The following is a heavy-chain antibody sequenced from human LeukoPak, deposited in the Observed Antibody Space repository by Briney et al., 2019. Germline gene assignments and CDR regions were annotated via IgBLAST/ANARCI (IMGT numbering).Heavy chain of an antibody. J-gene: IGHJ4*02. V-gene: IGHV3-23*01. CDR2: ISGSGGST. Sequence: GGSLRLSCAASGFTFSSYAMSWVRQAPGKGLEWVSAISGSGGSTYYADSVKGRFTISRDNSKNTLYLQMNSLRAEDTAVYYCAKDLGSSGWYRTFDYWGQGTLVTVSS. CDR1: GFTFSSYA. D-gene: IGHD6-19*01. CDR3: AKDLGSSGWYRTFDY.